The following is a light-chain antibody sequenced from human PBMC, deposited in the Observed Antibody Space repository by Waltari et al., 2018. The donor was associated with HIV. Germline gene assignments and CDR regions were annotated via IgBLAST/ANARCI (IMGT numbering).Light chain of an antibody. CDR1: SNDVGGFAL. V-gene: IGLV2-23*02. CDR3: CSYARSRSLL. J-gene: IGLJ2*01. CDR2: EVN. Sequence: HSALTQPASVSGSPGQSLTLSCTGTSNDVGGFALVSWYHHHPGKAPRLILFEVNKRPSGVSNRFAGSKSGNTASLTISGLQTEDETDYYCCSYARSRSLLFGGGTKLTVL.